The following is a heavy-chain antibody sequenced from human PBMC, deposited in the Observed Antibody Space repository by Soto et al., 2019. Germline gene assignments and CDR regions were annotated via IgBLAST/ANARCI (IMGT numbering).Heavy chain of an antibody. CDR1: GFTFDDNA. CDR3: AKDQDYGDYENWFDP. CDR2: INWKSDI. Sequence: GGSLRLSCAVSGFTFDDNAMHWVRQAPEKGLEWVSGINWKSDIGYADSVKGRFTISRDNAENSLYLQMNSLRAEDTAVYYCAKDQDYGDYENWFDPWGQGTLVTVSS. V-gene: IGHV3-9*01. D-gene: IGHD4-17*01. J-gene: IGHJ5*02.